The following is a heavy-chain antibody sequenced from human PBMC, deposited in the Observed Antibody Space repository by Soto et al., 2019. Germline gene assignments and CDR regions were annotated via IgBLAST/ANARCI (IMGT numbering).Heavy chain of an antibody. CDR1: GYTFTSYG. CDR2: ISAYNGNT. V-gene: IGHV1-18*01. J-gene: IGHJ6*02. D-gene: IGHD6-6*01. CDR3: ARDPASIAARPTRVYDYYYGMDV. Sequence: ASVKVSCKASGYTFTSYGISWVRQAPGQGLEWMGWISAYNGNTNYAQKLQGRVTMTTDTSTSTAYMELRSLRSDDTAVYYCARDPASIAARPTRVYDYYYGMDVWGQGTTVTVSS.